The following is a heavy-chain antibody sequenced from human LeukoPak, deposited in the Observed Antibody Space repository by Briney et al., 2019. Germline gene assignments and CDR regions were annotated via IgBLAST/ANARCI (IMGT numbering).Heavy chain of an antibody. V-gene: IGHV3-30-3*01. J-gene: IGHJ4*02. D-gene: IGHD6-13*01. CDR2: ISYDGSNK. CDR3: ARDFSTLLVPSYFDY. CDR1: GFTFSSYA. Sequence: GGSLRLSCAASGFTFSSYAMHWVRQAPGKGLEWVAVISYDGSNKYYADSVKGRFTISRDNPKNTLYLQMNSLRAEDTAVYYCARDFSTLLVPSYFDYWGQGTLVTVSS.